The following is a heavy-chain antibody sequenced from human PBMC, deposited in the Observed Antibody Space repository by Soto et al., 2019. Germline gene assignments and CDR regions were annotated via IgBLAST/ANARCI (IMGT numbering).Heavy chain of an antibody. D-gene: IGHD2-15*01. J-gene: IGHJ6*02. CDR2: IVVGSGNT. V-gene: IGHV1-58*01. Sequence: SVKVSCKASGFTFTSSAVQWVRQARGQRLEWIGWIVVGSGNTNYAQKFQERVTITRDMSTSTAYMELSSLRSEDTAVYYCAADPRVAVADGYYRKNYYYYGMDVWGQGTTVTVSS. CDR3: AADPRVAVADGYYRKNYYYYGMDV. CDR1: GFTFTSSA.